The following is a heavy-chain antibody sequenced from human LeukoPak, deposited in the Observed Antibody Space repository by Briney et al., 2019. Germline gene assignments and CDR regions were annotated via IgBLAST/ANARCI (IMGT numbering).Heavy chain of an antibody. Sequence: GRSLRLSCAASGFTFDDYTMHWVRQAPGKGLEWVSGISWNSGSIGYADSVKGRFTISRDNAKNSLYLQMNSLRAEDTALYYCAKDSGGLYCSGGSCYYYDYWGQGTLVTVSS. V-gene: IGHV3-9*01. J-gene: IGHJ4*02. D-gene: IGHD2-15*01. CDR1: GFTFDDYT. CDR3: AKDSGGLYCSGGSCYYYDY. CDR2: ISWNSGSI.